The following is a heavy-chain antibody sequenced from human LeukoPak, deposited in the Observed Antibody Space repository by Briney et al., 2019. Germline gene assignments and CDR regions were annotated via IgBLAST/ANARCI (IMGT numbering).Heavy chain of an antibody. CDR1: VGSFSSYY. J-gene: IGHJ3*02. V-gene: IGHV4-59*01. D-gene: IGHD6-19*01. CDR2: IYYSGST. Sequence: SETLSLTCAVYVGSFSSYYWSWIRQPPGKGLEWIGYIYYSGSTNYNPSLKSRVTISVDTSKNQFSLKLSSVTAADTAVYYCARQWLKGGAFDIWGQGTMVTVSS. CDR3: ARQWLKGGAFDI.